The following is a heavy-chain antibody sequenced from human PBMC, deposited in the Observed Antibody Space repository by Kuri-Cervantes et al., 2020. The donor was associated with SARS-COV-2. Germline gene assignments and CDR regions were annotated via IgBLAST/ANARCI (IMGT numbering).Heavy chain of an antibody. CDR3: ARDFDDLYYYYYMDV. V-gene: IGHV3-30-3*01. CDR1: GFTFSSYA. CDR2: ISYDGSNK. D-gene: IGHD3-3*01. Sequence: SLKISCAASGFTFSSYAMHWVRQAPGKGLEWVAVISYDGSNKYYADSVKGRFTISRDNSKNTLYLQMNSLRAEDTAVYYCARDFDDLYYYYYMDVWGKGTTVTVSS. J-gene: IGHJ6*03.